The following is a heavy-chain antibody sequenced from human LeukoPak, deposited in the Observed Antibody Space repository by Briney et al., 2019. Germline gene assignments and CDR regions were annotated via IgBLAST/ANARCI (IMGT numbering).Heavy chain of an antibody. CDR1: GYTFTDYY. D-gene: IGHD3-9*01. J-gene: IGHJ4*02. Sequence: ASVTVSFKRSGYTFTDYYIHWVRQAPGQGLEWMGWINPNSGATNYAQKFQGRVAMTRDTSIRTAYMELSGLTYDDAAVYHCARGITISGSGMFDYWGQGTLVTVSS. V-gene: IGHV1-2*02. CDR2: INPNSGAT. CDR3: ARGITISGSGMFDY.